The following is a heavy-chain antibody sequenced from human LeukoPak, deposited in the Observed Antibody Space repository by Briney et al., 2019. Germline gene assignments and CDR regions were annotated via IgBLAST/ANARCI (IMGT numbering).Heavy chain of an antibody. Sequence: GGSLRLSCAASGFTFRSYSMNWVRQAPGKGLEWVSYISSGSGTIYYADSVKGRFTISRDNAKNSLYLQMNSLRTEDTAVYYCARDHPSASYTSYYYYMDVWGKGTTVTVSS. CDR1: GFTFRSYS. D-gene: IGHD1-26*01. CDR3: ARDHPSASYTSYYYYMDV. CDR2: ISSGSGTI. V-gene: IGHV3-48*01. J-gene: IGHJ6*03.